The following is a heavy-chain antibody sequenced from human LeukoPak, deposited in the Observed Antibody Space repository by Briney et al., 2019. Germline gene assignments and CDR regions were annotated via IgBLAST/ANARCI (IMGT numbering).Heavy chain of an antibody. D-gene: IGHD6-13*01. CDR2: ISSSSSYT. CDR1: GFTFSNYY. V-gene: IGHV3-11*06. Sequence: GGSLRLSCAASGFTFSNYYMSWIRQAPGKGLEWVSYISSSSSYTNYADSVKGRFTISRDNAKNSLYLQMNSLRAEDTAVYYCAKDRDSSRTFDIWGQGTMVTVSS. CDR3: AKDRDSSRTFDI. J-gene: IGHJ3*02.